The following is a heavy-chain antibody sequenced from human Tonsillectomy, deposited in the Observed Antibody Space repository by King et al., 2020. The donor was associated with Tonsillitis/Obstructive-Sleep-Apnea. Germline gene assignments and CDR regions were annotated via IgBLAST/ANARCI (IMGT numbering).Heavy chain of an antibody. CDR1: GGTFSSFS. J-gene: IGHJ4*02. Sequence: QLVQSGAEVKKPGSSVKVACKASGGTFSSFSISWVRQAPGEGLEWMGGLIPRFVTANFAQKFQGRFTITADESTCTAYMERSSLRSEDTAVYYCARDAPQREGDIVVVPARYWGQGTLVTVSS. CDR2: LIPRFVTA. D-gene: IGHD2-2*01. V-gene: IGHV1-69*01. CDR3: ARDAPQREGDIVVVPARY.